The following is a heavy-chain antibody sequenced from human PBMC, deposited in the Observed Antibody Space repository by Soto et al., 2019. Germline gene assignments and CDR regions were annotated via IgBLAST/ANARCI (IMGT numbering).Heavy chain of an antibody. Sequence: QVQLVESGGGVIQPGTSLSLSCASSGFTFRSFGMYWVRQAPGKGLEWVAVVSYDGNHKYYADSVKGRFTVSRDNAKNMLYLQMNSLRGEDTAVYYCAKDVGQQLVLNYGMDVWGQGTTVTVS. J-gene: IGHJ6*02. D-gene: IGHD6-13*01. CDR3: AKDVGQQLVLNYGMDV. V-gene: IGHV3-30*18. CDR2: VSYDGNHK. CDR1: GFTFRSFG.